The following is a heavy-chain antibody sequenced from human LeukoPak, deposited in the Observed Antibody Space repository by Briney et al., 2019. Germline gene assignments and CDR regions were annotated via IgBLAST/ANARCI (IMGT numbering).Heavy chain of an antibody. CDR1: GFTFSSYS. J-gene: IGHJ4*02. Sequence: GGSLRLSCAASGFTFSSYSMNWVRQAPGKGLEWVSSISSSSSYIYYADSVKGRFTISRDNSKSTLYLQMNSLRAEDTAVYYCAKEGGRLRCIDYWGQGTLVTVSS. CDR3: AKEGGRLRCIDY. D-gene: IGHD4-17*01. CDR2: ISSSSSYI. V-gene: IGHV3-21*04.